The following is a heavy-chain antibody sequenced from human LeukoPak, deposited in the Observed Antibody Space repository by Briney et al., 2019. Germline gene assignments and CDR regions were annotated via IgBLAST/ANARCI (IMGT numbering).Heavy chain of an antibody. D-gene: IGHD3-10*01. CDR3: ARGAREYYYGSGSYGLNAFDI. J-gene: IGHJ3*02. CDR1: GGSFSGYY. CDR2: INHSGGT. Sequence: SETLSLTCAVYGGSFSGYYWSWIRQPPGKGLEWSGEINHSGGTNYNPSLKSRVTISVDTSKNQFSLKLSSVTAADTAVYYCARGAREYYYGSGSYGLNAFDIWGQGTMVTVSS. V-gene: IGHV4-34*01.